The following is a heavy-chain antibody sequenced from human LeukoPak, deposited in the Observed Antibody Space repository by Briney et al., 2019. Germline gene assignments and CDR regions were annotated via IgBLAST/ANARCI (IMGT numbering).Heavy chain of an antibody. CDR2: IIPIFGTA. J-gene: IGHJ6*03. CDR1: GGTFSSYA. CDR3: ARAGGSYLNYYYYMDV. V-gene: IGHV1-69*01. D-gene: IGHD1-26*01. Sequence: SVKVSCKASGGTFSSYAISWVRQAPGQGLEWMGGIIPIFGTANYAQKFQGRVTITADESTSTAYMELSSLRSEDTAVYYCARAGGSYLNYYYYMDVWGKGTTVTVSS.